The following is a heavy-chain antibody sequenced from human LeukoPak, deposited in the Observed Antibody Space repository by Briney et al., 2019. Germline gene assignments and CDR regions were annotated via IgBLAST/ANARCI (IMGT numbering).Heavy chain of an antibody. D-gene: IGHD5-18*01. V-gene: IGHV3-21*01. Sequence: GGSLRLSCAASGFTFSSYSMNWVRQAPGKGLEWVSSISSSSSYIYYADSVKGRFTISRDNAKNSLYLQMNSLRAEDTAVYYCARTHSNGSDAFDIWGQGTMVTVSS. J-gene: IGHJ3*02. CDR3: ARTHSNGSDAFDI. CDR2: ISSSSSYI. CDR1: GFTFSSYS.